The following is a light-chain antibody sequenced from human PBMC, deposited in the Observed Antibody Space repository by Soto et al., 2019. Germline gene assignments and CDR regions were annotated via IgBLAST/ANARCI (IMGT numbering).Light chain of an antibody. V-gene: IGKV4-1*01. CDR2: WAS. CDR1: QSVLYSSNNKNY. CDR3: QQYYSSTWT. Sequence: DIVMTQSQDPLAVSLCERATINCKSMQSVLYSSNNKNYLAWYQQKPGQPPKLLIYWASTRESGVPDRFSGSGSGTDFTLTISSLQAEDVAVYYCQQYYSSTWTFGQGGNVDIK. J-gene: IGKJ1*01.